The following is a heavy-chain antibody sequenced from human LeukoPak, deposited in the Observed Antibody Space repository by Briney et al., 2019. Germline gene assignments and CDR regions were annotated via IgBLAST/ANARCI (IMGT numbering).Heavy chain of an antibody. J-gene: IGHJ4*02. Sequence: PGGSLRLSCAAAGFTFSSYGMHWVRQAPGKGVEWVAVISYEGRNKYYGDSVKGRFTISRDNSKNTLYLQMNSLRAEDTAVYYCARGNDYGGNSRYFDYWGQGTLVTVSS. V-gene: IGHV3-30*04. CDR1: GFTFSSYG. D-gene: IGHD4-23*01. CDR2: ISYEGRNK. CDR3: ARGNDYGGNSRYFDY.